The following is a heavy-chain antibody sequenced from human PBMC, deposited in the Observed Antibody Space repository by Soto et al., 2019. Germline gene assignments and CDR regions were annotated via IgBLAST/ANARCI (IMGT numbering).Heavy chain of an antibody. J-gene: IGHJ6*04. Sequence: QVQLVQSGAEAKKPGSSVKVSCKTSGATFSSYAISWVRQAPGQGLEWMGGIVPLFLTTNYAQKFQGRVTITADTATYTVYMEQSALRACDTAVYYCARGGYSSNWSNVLARSGLDVWGEGATVAVSS. CDR3: ARGGYSSNWSNVLARSGLDV. D-gene: IGHD6-13*01. V-gene: IGHV1-69*06. CDR2: IVPLFLTT. CDR1: GATFSSYA.